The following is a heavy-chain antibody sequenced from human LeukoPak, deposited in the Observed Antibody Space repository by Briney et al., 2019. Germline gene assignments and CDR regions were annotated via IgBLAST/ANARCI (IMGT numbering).Heavy chain of an antibody. CDR1: GGSISSGGYY. J-gene: IGHJ4*02. D-gene: IGHD3-10*01. V-gene: IGHV4-30-2*01. CDR3: ARGITMVRGAMTFDY. CDR2: IYHSGST. Sequence: SQTLSLTCTVSGGSISSGGYYWSWIRQPPGKGLEWIGYIYHSGSTYYNPSLKSRVTISVDRSKNQFSLKLSSVTAADTAVYYCARGITMVRGAMTFDYWGQGTLVTVSS.